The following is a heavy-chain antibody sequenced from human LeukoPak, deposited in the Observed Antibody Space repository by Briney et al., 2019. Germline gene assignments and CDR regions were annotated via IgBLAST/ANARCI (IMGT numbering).Heavy chain of an antibody. V-gene: IGHV3-23*01. CDR1: GFTFSSYA. D-gene: IGHD1-26*01. CDR3: ARQVGATLVDY. J-gene: IGHJ4*02. Sequence: GGSLRLXCAASGFTFSSYAMSWVRPAPGKGLEWVSAISGSAGSTYYADSVKGRFTISRDNAKNSLYLQMNSLRAEDTAVYYCARQVGATLVDYWGQGTLVTVSS. CDR2: ISGSAGST.